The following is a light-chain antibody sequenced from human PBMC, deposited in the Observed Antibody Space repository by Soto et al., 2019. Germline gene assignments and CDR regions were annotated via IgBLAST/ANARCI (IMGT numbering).Light chain of an antibody. CDR2: GAS. Sequence: EIVMTQSPGNLSVSPGERATLSCRASQSVSSNLAWYRQKPGQAPRLLIYGASTRATGIPARFSGSGSETEFTLTISSVKSKDFVVYYCQRFYNSPRGFGQGTKVEIK. CDR1: QSVSSN. CDR3: QRFYNSPRG. J-gene: IGKJ1*01. V-gene: IGKV3-15*01.